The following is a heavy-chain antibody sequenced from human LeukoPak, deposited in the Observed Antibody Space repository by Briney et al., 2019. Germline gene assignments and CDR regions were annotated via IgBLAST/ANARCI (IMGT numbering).Heavy chain of an antibody. V-gene: IGHV3-7*05. D-gene: IGHD5-18*01. Sequence: GGSLRLSCAASVHTYKHYRKNWVRQAPGKGLEWVANIKEDGTEKNFVDSVKGRFTISRDNTKKSLYLQMNSLRAEDTAVYYCAREVDTTTVLNIFDVWGQGTMVTVPS. J-gene: IGHJ3*01. CDR1: VHTYKHYR. CDR3: AREVDTTTVLNIFDV. CDR2: IKEDGTEK.